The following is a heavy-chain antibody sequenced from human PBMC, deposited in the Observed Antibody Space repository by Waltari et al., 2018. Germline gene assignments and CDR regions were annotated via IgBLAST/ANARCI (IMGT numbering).Heavy chain of an antibody. CDR3: ARYSSSDLYYYYYYGMDV. CDR2: ISGSGGRT. V-gene: IGHV3-23*01. CDR1: GFTFSSYA. D-gene: IGHD6-6*01. J-gene: IGHJ6*02. Sequence: EVQLLESGGGLVQPGGSLRLSCAASGFTFSSYAMSWVRQAPGKGLEGVSAISGSGGRTYYADSVKGRFTISRDNSKNTLYLQMNSLRAEDTAVYYCARYSSSDLYYYYYYGMDVWGQGTTVTVSS.